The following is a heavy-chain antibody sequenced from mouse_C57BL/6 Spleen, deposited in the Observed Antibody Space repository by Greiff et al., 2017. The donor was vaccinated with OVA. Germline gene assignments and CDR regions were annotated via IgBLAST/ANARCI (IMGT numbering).Heavy chain of an antibody. CDR2: IRNKANNHAT. J-gene: IGHJ4*01. CDR3: TRFRPHYAMGY. Sequence: EVKVEESGGGLVQPGGSMKLSCAASGFTFSDAWMDWVRQSPEKGLEWVAEIRNKANNHATYYAESVKGRFTISRDDSKSSVYLQMNSFRAEDTDIYYCTRFRPHYAMGYWGQGPSVTVSS. V-gene: IGHV6-6*01. CDR1: GFTFSDAW.